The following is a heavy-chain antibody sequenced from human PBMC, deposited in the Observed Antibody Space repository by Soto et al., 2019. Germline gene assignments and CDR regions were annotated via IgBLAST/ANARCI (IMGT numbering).Heavy chain of an antibody. CDR3: TRGISDS. V-gene: IGHV1-8*01. J-gene: IGHJ4*02. D-gene: IGHD3-3*02. CDR1: GDTFNTND. CDR2: MNPASGNT. Sequence: QVQLVQSGAEVKKRGDSVKVSCKASGDTFNTNDFNWVRQATGQGLEWMGGMNPASGNTGFAQKFQVRVSLTMDTSTSIPYMELSSLTSEDTAMYYCTRGISDSWGQGTLVTVSS.